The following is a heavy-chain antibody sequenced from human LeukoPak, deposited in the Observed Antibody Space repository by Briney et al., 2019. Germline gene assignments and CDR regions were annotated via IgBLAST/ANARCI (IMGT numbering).Heavy chain of an antibody. Sequence: GESLKISCKASGYTFTSYWIGWVRQMPGRGLEWMGFIYPADSDTKYSPSFQGQVIISADKSTNTAYLEWSSLKPSDIATYYCARHGSMSFTPLVYWGQGTVVTVTS. J-gene: IGHJ4*02. CDR2: IYPADSDT. V-gene: IGHV5-51*01. CDR3: ARHGSMSFTPLVY. CDR1: GYTFTSYW. D-gene: IGHD2-15*01.